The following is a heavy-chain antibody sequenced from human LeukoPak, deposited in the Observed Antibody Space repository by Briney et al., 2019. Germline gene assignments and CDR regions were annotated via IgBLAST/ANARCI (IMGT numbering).Heavy chain of an antibody. D-gene: IGHD5-12*01. CDR2: INHSGST. CDR1: GGSFSGYY. V-gene: IGHV4-34*01. J-gene: IGHJ6*02. Sequence: SETLSLTCAVYGGSFSGYYWSWIRQPPGKGLEWIGEINHSGSTNYNPSLKSRVTISVDTSKNQFSLKLSSVTAADTAVYYCARGPKWLLGLYYYYGMDVWGQGITVTVSS. CDR3: ARGPKWLLGLYYYYGMDV.